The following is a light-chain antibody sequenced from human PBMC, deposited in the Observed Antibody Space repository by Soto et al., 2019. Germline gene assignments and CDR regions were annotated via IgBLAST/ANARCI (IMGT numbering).Light chain of an antibody. CDR1: QSVASNS. CDR3: QQYYSTPYT. V-gene: IGKV3-20*01. Sequence: ETVLTQSPGTLSLSPGETATLSCRASQSVASNSLAWYQQKPGQAPRLLVYGASGRATDIPDRFSGRGSGTDFTLTINRLEPEDVAVYYCQQYYSTPYTFGQGTKLEIK. J-gene: IGKJ2*01. CDR2: GAS.